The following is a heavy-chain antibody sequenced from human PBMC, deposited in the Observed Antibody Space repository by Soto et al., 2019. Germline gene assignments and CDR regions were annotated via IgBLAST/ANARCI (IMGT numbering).Heavy chain of an antibody. J-gene: IGHJ4*01. D-gene: IGHD5-12*01. CDR3: TREHGSGYSDY. V-gene: IGHV6-1*01. Sequence: XQTLSLACAISGYGVSSNSAAWNLIRQSPSRGLEWLGRTFYSSKWYYHYAVSVESRITINPDTSKNQFSLQLTSVTPEDTAVYYCTREHGSGYSDYWGQGTLVTVSS. CDR1: GYGVSSNSAA. CDR2: TFYSSKWYY.